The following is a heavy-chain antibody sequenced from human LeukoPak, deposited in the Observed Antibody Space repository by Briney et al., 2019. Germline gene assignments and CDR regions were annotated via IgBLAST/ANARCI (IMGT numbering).Heavy chain of an antibody. Sequence: GASVKVSCKASGYTFTGYYMHWVRQAPGQGLEWMGWINPNSGGTNYAQKFQGRVTMTRDTSISTAYMELSRLRSDDTAVYYCAREFVLATLEPGYCSSTSCYEGDGDYWGQGTLVTVSS. D-gene: IGHD2-2*03. CDR1: GYTFTGYY. V-gene: IGHV1-2*02. CDR2: INPNSGGT. CDR3: AREFVLATLEPGYCSSTSCYEGDGDY. J-gene: IGHJ4*02.